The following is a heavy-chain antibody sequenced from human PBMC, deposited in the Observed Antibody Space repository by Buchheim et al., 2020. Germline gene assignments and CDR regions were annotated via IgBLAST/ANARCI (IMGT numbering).Heavy chain of an antibody. CDR3: AKDLYYYDSSGYYPNYYYYGMDV. CDR2: ISYDGSNK. D-gene: IGHD3-22*01. CDR1: GFTFSSYG. V-gene: IGHV3-30*18. Sequence: QVQLVESGGGVVQPGRSLRLSCAASGFTFSSYGMHWVRRAPGKGLEWVAVISYDGSNKYYADSVKGRFTISRDNSKNTLYLQMNSLRAEDTAVYYCAKDLYYYDSSGYYPNYYYYGMDVWGQGTT. J-gene: IGHJ6*02.